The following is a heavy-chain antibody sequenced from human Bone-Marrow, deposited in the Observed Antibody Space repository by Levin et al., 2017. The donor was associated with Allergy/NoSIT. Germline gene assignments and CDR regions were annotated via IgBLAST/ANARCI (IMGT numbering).Heavy chain of an antibody. CDR2: ISAFNGDI. CDR1: GYLFGSYG. CDR3: ARDPGLAYYDY. V-gene: IGHV1-18*01. J-gene: IGHJ4*01. D-gene: IGHD6-19*01. Sequence: ASVKVSCAASGYLFGSYGIAWVRQAPGQGLEWVAWISAFNGDIKYAKKVQDRITLTTDTSTETAYMELRSLRADDTAVYYCARDPGLAYYDYWGQGSLVTVSS.